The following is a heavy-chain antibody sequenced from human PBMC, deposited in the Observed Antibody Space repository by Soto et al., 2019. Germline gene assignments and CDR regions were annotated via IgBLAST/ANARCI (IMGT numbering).Heavy chain of an antibody. Sequence: QVQLVESGGGVVQPGRSLRLSCAASGFTFSSYGMHWVRQAPGKGLEWVAVIWYDGSNKYYADSVKGRFTISRDNSKNTLYLQMNSLRAEDTAVYYCARGTGYYDSSGYYYYTYWGQGTLVTVSS. D-gene: IGHD3-22*01. J-gene: IGHJ4*02. V-gene: IGHV3-33*01. CDR2: IWYDGSNK. CDR3: ARGTGYYDSSGYYYYTY. CDR1: GFTFSSYG.